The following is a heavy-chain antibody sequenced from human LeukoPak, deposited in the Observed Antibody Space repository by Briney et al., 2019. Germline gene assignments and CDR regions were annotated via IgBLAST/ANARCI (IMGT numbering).Heavy chain of an antibody. V-gene: IGHV3-7*01. CDR3: ARAATSLDY. CDR2: IKLDGSVK. D-gene: IGHD2-15*01. CDR1: GFTFSNYW. Sequence: LPGGSLRLSCAAFGFTFSNYWMKWVRQAPGKGREWVAIIKLDGSVKYYVDSVKGRFSIARDNAKNSVYLQMNNLRAEDTAVYYCARAATSLDYWGQGTLVTVSS. J-gene: IGHJ4*02.